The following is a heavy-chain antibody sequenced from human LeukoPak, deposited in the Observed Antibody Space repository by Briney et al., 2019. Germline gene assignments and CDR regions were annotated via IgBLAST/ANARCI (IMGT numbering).Heavy chain of an antibody. V-gene: IGHV3-23*01. J-gene: IGHJ4*02. CDR2: VSAGGSNT. CDR1: PVTFGTSA. Sequence: PGGSLRLSCVGSPVTFGTSAMSWVRQAPGKGLEWVSAVSAGGSNTYYADSVEERFTISRDNSRDTLYLQMDSLRVEDTAQYFCARINCSGGTCYDYFDDWGQGTLVTVSS. D-gene: IGHD2-15*01. CDR3: ARINCSGGTCYDYFDD.